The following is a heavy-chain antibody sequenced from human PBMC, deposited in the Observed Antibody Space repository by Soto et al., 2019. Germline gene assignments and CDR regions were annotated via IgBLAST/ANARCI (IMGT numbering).Heavy chain of an antibody. J-gene: IGHJ5*02. CDR1: GYLFTTYD. CDR3: AKDFGGLYNWFDP. CDR2: VNPNNGKT. Sequence: ASVKVSCKTSGYLFTTYDINWVRQAAGRGLEWMGRVNPNNGKTDYAQNFQGRLTMTRDTSISTVYMELSSLTSEDTAVYYCAKDFGGLYNWFDPCGQGTLVTVSS. V-gene: IGHV1-8*01. D-gene: IGHD3-16*01.